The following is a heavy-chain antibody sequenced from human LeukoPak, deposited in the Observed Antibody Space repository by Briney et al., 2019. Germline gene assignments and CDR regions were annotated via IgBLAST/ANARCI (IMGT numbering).Heavy chain of an antibody. CDR2: ISSSGSTI. J-gene: IGHJ4*02. CDR3: ARTARPAVERDY. Sequence: GSLRLSCAVSGFTISSYDLNCVRQAPGKGVLWVSYISSSGSTIYYADSVKGRFTISRDNAKNSLYLQMNSLRAEDTAVYYCARTARPAVERDYWGQGTLVTVSS. D-gene: IGHD6-6*01. CDR1: GFTISSYD. V-gene: IGHV3-48*03.